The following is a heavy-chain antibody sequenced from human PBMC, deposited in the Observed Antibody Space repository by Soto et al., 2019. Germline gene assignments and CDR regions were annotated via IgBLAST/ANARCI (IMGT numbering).Heavy chain of an antibody. CDR1: GFTFSGSG. V-gene: IGHV3-33*01. Sequence: QVQLVESGGGVVQPGRSLRLSCITSGFTFSGSGMHWVRQPPGKGLEWLAFIWADGSKQHYADSVKGRFTISRDQSNSILFLQMYGLPVDEMAMYYCGRHWGRTTVTNLASWVQGPLVAVSP. J-gene: IGHJ4*02. CDR3: GRHWGRTTVTNLAS. CDR2: IWADGSKQ. D-gene: IGHD4-17*01.